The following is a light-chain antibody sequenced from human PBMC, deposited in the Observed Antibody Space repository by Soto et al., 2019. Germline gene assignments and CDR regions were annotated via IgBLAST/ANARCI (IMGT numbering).Light chain of an antibody. CDR2: GAS. CDR1: QSIGKH. J-gene: IGKJ5*01. CDR3: QQSYTSPTT. Sequence: DIQMTQSPSTLSASVGDRVTIPCRASQSIGKHLNWYQQKPGKAPKFLIYGASTLQSGVPSRFTGSGSGTDFTLTVNSLQAEDFATYYCQQSYTSPTTFGQGTRLEI. V-gene: IGKV1-39*01.